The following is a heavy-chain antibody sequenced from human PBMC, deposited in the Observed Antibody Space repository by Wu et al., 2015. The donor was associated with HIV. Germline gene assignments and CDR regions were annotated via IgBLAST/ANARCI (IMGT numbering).Heavy chain of an antibody. CDR2: INPNSGGT. CDR1: GYTFTGYY. V-gene: IGHV1-2*02. D-gene: IGHD2-2*02. Sequence: QVQLVQSGAEVKKPGASVKVSCKASGYTFTGYYMHWVRQAPGQGLEWMGWINPNSGGTNYAQKFQGRVTMTTDTSTSTAYMELRSLRSDDTAVYYCARGVVPAAIDYYYYLLHGRRGDKGTTVTVSS. CDR3: ARGVVPAAIDYYYYLLHGRR. J-gene: IGHJ6*03.